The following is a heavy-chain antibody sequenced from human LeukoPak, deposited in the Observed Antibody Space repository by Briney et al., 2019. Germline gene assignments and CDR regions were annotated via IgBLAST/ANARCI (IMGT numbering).Heavy chain of an antibody. D-gene: IGHD1/OR15-1a*01. CDR2: ISSSSSTI. CDR1: GFTFSSYS. Sequence: PGGSLRLSCAASGFTFSSYSMNWFRQAPGKGLEWVSYISSSSSTIYYADSVKGRFTISRDNAKNSLYLQMNSLRAEDTAVYYCARDGGTVRYDSPYWFDPWGQGTLVTVSS. J-gene: IGHJ5*02. V-gene: IGHV3-48*01. CDR3: ARDGGTVRYDSPYWFDP.